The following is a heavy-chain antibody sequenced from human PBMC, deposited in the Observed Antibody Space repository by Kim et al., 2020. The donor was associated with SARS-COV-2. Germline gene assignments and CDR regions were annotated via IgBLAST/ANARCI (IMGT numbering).Heavy chain of an antibody. D-gene: IGHD5-18*01. CDR1: GFTFSSYA. CDR2: ISGSGGST. V-gene: IGHV3-23*01. Sequence: GGSLRLSCAASGFTFSSYAMSWVRQAPGKGLEWVSAISGSGGSTYYADSVKGRFTISRDNSKNTLYLQMNSLRAEDTAVYYCAKSVGYSYGHGYYFDYWGQGTLVTVSS. CDR3: AKSVGYSYGHGYYFDY. J-gene: IGHJ4*02.